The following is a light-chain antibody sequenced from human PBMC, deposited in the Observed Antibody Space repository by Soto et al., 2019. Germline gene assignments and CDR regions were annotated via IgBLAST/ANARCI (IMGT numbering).Light chain of an antibody. CDR2: SAS. CDR1: QDISVY. J-gene: IGKJ5*01. CDR3: QKFNTAPLT. Sequence: DIQRTKSPSSLSAPVGDRVTITCRASQDISVYLAWYQQKPGKVPKLLIYSASTLQSGVPSRFSGSGSGTDFTLTISSLQPEDVATYYCQKFNTAPLTFGQGTRLEIK. V-gene: IGKV1-27*01.